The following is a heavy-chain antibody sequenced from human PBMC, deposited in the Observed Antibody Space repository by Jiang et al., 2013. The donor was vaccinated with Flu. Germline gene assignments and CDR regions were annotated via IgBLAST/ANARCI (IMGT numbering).Heavy chain of an antibody. V-gene: IGHV4-59*01. CDR3: ARMGDSSGYYTYAPFDP. CDR2: IYYSGST. J-gene: IGHJ5*02. Sequence: WIRQPPGKGLEWIGYIYYSGSTNYNPSLKSRVTISVDTSKNQFSLKLSSVTAADTAVYYCARMGDSSGYYTYAPFDPWGQGTLVTVSS. D-gene: IGHD3-22*01.